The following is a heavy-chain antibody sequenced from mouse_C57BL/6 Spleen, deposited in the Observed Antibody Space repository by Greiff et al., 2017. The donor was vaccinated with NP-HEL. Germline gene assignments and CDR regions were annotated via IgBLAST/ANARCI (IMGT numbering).Heavy chain of an antibody. CDR2: IYPGDGDT. CDR3: ARRAQATGFAY. CDR1: GYAFSSYW. J-gene: IGHJ3*01. Sequence: QVQLKESAAELVKPGASVKISCKASGYAFSSYWMNWVKQRPGKGLEWIGQIYPGDGDTNYNGKFKGKATLTADKSSSTAYMQLSSLTSEDSAVYFCARRAQATGFAYWGQGTLVTVSA. D-gene: IGHD3-2*02. V-gene: IGHV1-80*01.